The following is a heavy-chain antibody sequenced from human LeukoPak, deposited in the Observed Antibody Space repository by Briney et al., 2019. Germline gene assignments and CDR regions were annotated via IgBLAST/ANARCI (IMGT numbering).Heavy chain of an antibody. CDR3: ARHEGLAGPFDC. CDR1: GSSISNYY. Sequence: SETLSLTCSVSGSSISNYYWSWIRQSPGKGLEWIGYIYSTGSTDYNPSLKSRVTISVETSKNQFSLRLSSVTAADTAVYFCARHEGLAGPFDCWGQGTLVPVSS. J-gene: IGHJ4*02. V-gene: IGHV4-59*08. CDR2: IYSTGST. D-gene: IGHD6-19*01.